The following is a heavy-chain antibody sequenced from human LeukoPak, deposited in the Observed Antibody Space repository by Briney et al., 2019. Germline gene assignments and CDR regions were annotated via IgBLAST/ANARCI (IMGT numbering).Heavy chain of an antibody. CDR2: INPSGGST. J-gene: IGHJ3*02. V-gene: IGHV1-46*01. CDR1: GGTFSSYA. Sequence: ASVKVSCKASGGTFSSYAISWVRQAPGQGLEWMGIINPSGGSTSYAQKFQGRVTMTRDTSTSTVYMELSSLRSEDTAVYYCARSRVGYDYGDYYDAFDIWGQGTMVTVSS. CDR3: ARSRVGYDYGDYYDAFDI. D-gene: IGHD4-17*01.